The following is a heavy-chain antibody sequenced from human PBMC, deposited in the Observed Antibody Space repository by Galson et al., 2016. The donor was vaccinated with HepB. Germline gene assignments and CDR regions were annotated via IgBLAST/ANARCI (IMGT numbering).Heavy chain of an antibody. V-gene: IGHV3-9*01. CDR1: GFTFDDYA. CDR3: AKDQDYGSGSLEH. D-gene: IGHD3-10*01. J-gene: IGHJ1*01. Sequence: SLRLSCAASGFTFDDYAMHWVRLAPGKGLEWVSGLTWNSHTIGYADSVKGRFTISRDSAKSSLYLQMNSLRPEDTALYYCAKDQDYGSGSLEHWGRGTLVTVSS. CDR2: LTWNSHTI.